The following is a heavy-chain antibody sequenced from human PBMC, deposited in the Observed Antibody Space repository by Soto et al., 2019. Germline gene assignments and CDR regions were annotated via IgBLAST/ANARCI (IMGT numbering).Heavy chain of an antibody. CDR3: ARTIFGVVPRYYYYYYYMDV. CDR2: INHSGST. J-gene: IGHJ6*03. V-gene: IGHV4-34*01. D-gene: IGHD3-3*01. CDR1: GGSFSGYY. Sequence: SETLSLTCAVYGGSFSGYYWSWIRQPPGKGLEWIGEINHSGSTNYNPSLKSRVTISVDTSKNQFSLKLSSVTAADTAVYYCARTIFGVVPRYYYYYYYMDVWGKGTTVTV.